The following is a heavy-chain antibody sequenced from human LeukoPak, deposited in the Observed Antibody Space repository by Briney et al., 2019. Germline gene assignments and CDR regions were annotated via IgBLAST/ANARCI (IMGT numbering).Heavy chain of an antibody. V-gene: IGHV3-33*01. CDR2: IWYDGSNK. J-gene: IGHJ4*02. D-gene: IGHD6-19*01. CDR1: GFTFSSYG. Sequence: SGGSLRLSCAASGFTFSSYGMHWVRQAPGKGLEWVAVIWYDGSNKYYADSVKGRFTISRDNSKNTLYLQMNSLRAEDTAVYYCARGPAVAGNYFDYWGQGTLVTVSS. CDR3: ARGPAVAGNYFDY.